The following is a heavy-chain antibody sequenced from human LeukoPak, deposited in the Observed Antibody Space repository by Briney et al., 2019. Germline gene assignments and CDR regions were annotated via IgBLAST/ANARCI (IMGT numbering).Heavy chain of an antibody. CDR3: ARKWVHNTVDI. V-gene: IGHV4-34*01. D-gene: IGHD1-26*01. CDR1: GDSFSGYF. CDR2: IDDRGNI. J-gene: IGHJ3*02. Sequence: SETLSLTCAVYGDSFSGYFWSWIRQSPVKELEWFGEIDDRGNIFYNPSLKSRVTISADTSKSQFSLKVRSVTAADTAVYYCARKWVHNTVDIWGQGTMVTVSS.